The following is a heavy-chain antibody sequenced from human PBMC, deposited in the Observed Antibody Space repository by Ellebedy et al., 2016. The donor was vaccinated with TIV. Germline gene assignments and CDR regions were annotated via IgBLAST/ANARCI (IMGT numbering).Heavy chain of an antibody. CDR3: ASRGVPLGYCSGGSCLETYFYYGMDV. V-gene: IGHV1-69*04. D-gene: IGHD2-15*01. J-gene: IGHJ6*02. CDR2: IIPILGIA. Sequence: AASVKVSCKASGATFNTYAITWARQAPGQGLEWMGRIIPILGIAHYAQKFQGRVTITADKSTSTAYMELSSLRSEDTAVYYCASRGVPLGYCSGGSCLETYFYYGMDVWGQGTTVTVSS. CDR1: GATFNTYA.